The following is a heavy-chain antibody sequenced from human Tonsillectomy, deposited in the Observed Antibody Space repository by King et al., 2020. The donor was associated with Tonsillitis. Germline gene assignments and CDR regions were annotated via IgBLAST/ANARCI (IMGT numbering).Heavy chain of an antibody. D-gene: IGHD2-15*01. CDR1: GFTFDDYA. CDR3: ARNIWPEPTLDAFDI. V-gene: IGHV3-20*04. CDR2: INWKGGST. J-gene: IGHJ3*02. Sequence: VQLVESGGGVVRPGGSLRLSCAASGFTFDDYAMSWVRQAPGKGLEWVSTINWKGGSTVYADSVKGRFTISRDNAKNSLYVQLNSLRAEDTALYYCARNIWPEPTLDAFDIWGQGTMVTVSS.